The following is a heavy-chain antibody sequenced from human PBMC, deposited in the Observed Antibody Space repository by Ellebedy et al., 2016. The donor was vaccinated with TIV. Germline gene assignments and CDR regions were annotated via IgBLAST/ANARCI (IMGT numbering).Heavy chain of an antibody. J-gene: IGHJ4*02. CDR3: ARLINSGLDY. V-gene: IGHV4-39*01. CDR1: GGSISSSSYY. CDR2: IYYSGST. Sequence: MPSETLSLTCTVSGGSISSSSYYWGWIRQPPGKGLEWIGSIYYSGSTYYNPSLKSRVTISVDTSKNQFSLKLSSVTAADTAVYYCARLINSGLDYWGQGTLVTVSS. D-gene: IGHD3-10*01.